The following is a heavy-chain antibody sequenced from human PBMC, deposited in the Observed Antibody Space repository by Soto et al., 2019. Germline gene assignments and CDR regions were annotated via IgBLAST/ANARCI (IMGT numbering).Heavy chain of an antibody. V-gene: IGHV3-23*01. Sequence: GGSLRLSCAASGFTFSSYAMSWVRQAPGKGLEWVSAISGSGGSTYYADSVKGRYTISRDNSKNTLYLQMNSLRAEDTAVYYCAKGRDWWEWLVPFDYWGQGTLVTVSS. CDR1: GFTFSSYA. D-gene: IGHD6-19*01. CDR2: ISGSGGST. J-gene: IGHJ4*02. CDR3: AKGRDWWEWLVPFDY.